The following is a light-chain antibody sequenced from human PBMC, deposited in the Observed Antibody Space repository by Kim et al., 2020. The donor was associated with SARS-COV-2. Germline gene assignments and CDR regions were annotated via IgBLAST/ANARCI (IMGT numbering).Light chain of an antibody. J-gene: IGLJ2*01. V-gene: IGLV2-11*01. CDR3: CSYAGSYTLV. CDR2: DVS. CDR1: SSDVGGYNY. Sequence: QSALTQPRSVSGSPGQSVTISCTGTSSDVGGYNYVSWYQQHPGKAPKLILYDVSRRPSEVPDRFYGSKSGNTASLTISGLQAEDEADYHCCSYAGSYTLVFGAGTKLTVL.